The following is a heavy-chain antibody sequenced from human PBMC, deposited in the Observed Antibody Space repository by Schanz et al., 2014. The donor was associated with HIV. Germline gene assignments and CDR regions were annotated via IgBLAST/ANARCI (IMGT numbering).Heavy chain of an antibody. V-gene: IGHV3-33*01. CDR3: ARSPDWAGTDAFDI. D-gene: IGHD6-19*01. Sequence: QVHLVESGGGVVQPGRSLRLSCAASGFTFSYYGMHWVRQAPGKGLEWVAVIWYDGSYKYYADSVKGRFTISRANPKNTRYLQMTSLRAEDTAIYYCARSPDWAGTDAFDIWGQGTMVTVSS. J-gene: IGHJ3*02. CDR1: GFTFSYYG. CDR2: IWYDGSYK.